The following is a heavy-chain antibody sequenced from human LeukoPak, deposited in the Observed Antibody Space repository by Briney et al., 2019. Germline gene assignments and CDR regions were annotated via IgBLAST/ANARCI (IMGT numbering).Heavy chain of an antibody. CDR1: GYTFISYA. CDR3: ARGAPRTTVSSDAFDI. Sequence: ASVKVSCKASGYTFISYAISWVRQAPGQGLECMGWISPNNGNTNYAQKFQDRHTMTTDTSTSTAYMELRSLRSDDTAVYYCARGAPRTTVSSDAFDIWGQGTMVTVSS. J-gene: IGHJ3*02. V-gene: IGHV1-18*01. D-gene: IGHD4-17*01. CDR2: ISPNNGNT.